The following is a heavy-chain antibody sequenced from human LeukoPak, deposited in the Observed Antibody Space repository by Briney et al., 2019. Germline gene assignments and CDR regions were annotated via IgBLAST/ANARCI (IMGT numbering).Heavy chain of an antibody. V-gene: IGHV1-2*02. J-gene: IGHJ1*01. Sequence: GASVKVSCKASGYTFTGYYMHWVRQAPGQGLEWMGWINPNSGGTNYAQKFQGRVTMTRDTSISTAYMELSRLRSDDTAVYYCARGSSSWYRSGYFQHWGQGTLVTVSS. CDR2: INPNSGGT. D-gene: IGHD6-13*01. CDR3: ARGSSSWYRSGYFQH. CDR1: GYTFTGYY.